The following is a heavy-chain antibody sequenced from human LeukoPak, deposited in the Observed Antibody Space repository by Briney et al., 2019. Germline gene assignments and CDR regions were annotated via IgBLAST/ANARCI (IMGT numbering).Heavy chain of an antibody. J-gene: IGHJ6*03. V-gene: IGHV1-46*01. D-gene: IGHD5-18*01. CDR2: INPSGGST. CDR3: ARDSGFWIQLWSPHYYYYMDV. CDR1: GYTFTSYY. Sequence: GASVKVSCKTSGYTFTSYYMHWVRQAPGQGLEWMGIINPSGGSTSYAQKFQGRVTMTTDTSTSTAYMELRSLRSDDTAVYYCARDSGFWIQLWSPHYYYYMDVWGKGTTVTVSS.